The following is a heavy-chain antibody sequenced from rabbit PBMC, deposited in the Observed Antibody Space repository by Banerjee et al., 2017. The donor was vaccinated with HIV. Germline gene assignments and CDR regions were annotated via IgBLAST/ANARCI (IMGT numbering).Heavy chain of an antibody. V-gene: IGHV1S45*01. Sequence: QEQLEESGGDLVKPEGSLTLTCTASGFSFSSSYYMCWVRQAPGKGLEWIGCIYTGSGGSTYYADWAKGRFTISKTSSTTVTLQMTSLTAADTASYFCARDLAGVIGWNFNLWGPGTLVTVS. CDR1: GFSFSSSYY. J-gene: IGHJ4*01. CDR2: IYTGSGGST. CDR3: ARDLAGVIGWNFNL. D-gene: IGHD4-1*01.